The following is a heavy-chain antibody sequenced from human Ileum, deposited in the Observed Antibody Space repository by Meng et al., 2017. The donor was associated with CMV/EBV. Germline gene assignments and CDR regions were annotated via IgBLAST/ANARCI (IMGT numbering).Heavy chain of an antibody. Sequence: QGQLQESGPGLVKPSQTLSLTCTVSGGAISSGSYYWSWIRQPAEKGLEWIGRIYSSGSTGYNPSLKSRVTISVDTSKNQFSLNLNSVTAADTAVYYCARGPYYCTSTSCYNYFDPWGQGTLVTVSS. J-gene: IGHJ5*02. CDR2: IYSSGST. CDR3: ARGPYYCTSTSCYNYFDP. CDR1: GGAISSGSYY. D-gene: IGHD2-2*02. V-gene: IGHV4-61*02.